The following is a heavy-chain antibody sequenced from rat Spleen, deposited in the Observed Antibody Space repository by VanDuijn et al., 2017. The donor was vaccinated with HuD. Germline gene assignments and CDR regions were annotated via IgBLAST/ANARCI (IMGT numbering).Heavy chain of an antibody. CDR3: AEXXXNYXXXYXXX. CDR1: GFTFSDYY. CDR2: ISYDGSST. V-gene: IGHV5-29*01. D-gene: IGHD1-11*01. Sequence: EVQLVESDGGLVQPGRSLKLSCAASGFTFSDYYMAWVRQAPTKGLEWVATISYDGSSTYYRDPVKGRFTIPRDNAKSTLYQQMDSLRSEDTATXXXAEXXXNYXXXYXXXWGPGT. J-gene: IGHJ1*01.